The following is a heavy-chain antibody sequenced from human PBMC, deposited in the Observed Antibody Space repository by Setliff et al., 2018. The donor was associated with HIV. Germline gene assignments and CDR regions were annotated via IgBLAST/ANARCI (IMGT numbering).Heavy chain of an antibody. CDR3: TRAQIAAPRPFDY. V-gene: IGHV4-59*12. CDR1: GGSFSSYS. CDR2: IYDSGNI. Sequence: SETLSLTCTVSGGSFSSYSWSWLRQPPGKGLEWIGYIYDSGNIHYNPSLKGRVTISADTSKNQFSLRLSSVTAADTALYFCTRAQIAAPRPFDYWGQGTLVT. D-gene: IGHD2-21*01. J-gene: IGHJ4*02.